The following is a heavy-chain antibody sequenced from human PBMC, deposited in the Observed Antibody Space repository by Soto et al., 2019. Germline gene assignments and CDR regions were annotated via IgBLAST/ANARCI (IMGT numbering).Heavy chain of an antibody. CDR3: AKDPLFSYGSGY. CDR1: GFTFSSYA. D-gene: IGHD5-18*01. CDR2: ISGSGGST. Sequence: EVQLLESGGGLVQPGGSLRLSCAASGFTFSSYAMSWVRQAPGKGLEWVSAISGSGGSTYYADPVKGWFTISRDNSKNTLYLQMNSLRAEDTAVYYCAKDPLFSYGSGYWGQGTLVTVSS. J-gene: IGHJ4*02. V-gene: IGHV3-23*01.